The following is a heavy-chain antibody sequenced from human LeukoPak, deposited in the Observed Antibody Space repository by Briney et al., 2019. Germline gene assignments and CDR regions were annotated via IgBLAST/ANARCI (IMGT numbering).Heavy chain of an antibody. Sequence: GGSLRLSCTASGFSFSGHWMHWARQLPGKGLVWVSRISPTGSTTSYADSVKGRFTVSRDNAKNTLYLQVNNLRAEDMAVYYCARGPNSNWSGLDFWGQGTLLTVSS. CDR2: ISPTGSTT. J-gene: IGHJ4*02. V-gene: IGHV3-74*01. CDR3: ARGPNSNWSGLDF. CDR1: GFSFSGHW. D-gene: IGHD6-6*01.